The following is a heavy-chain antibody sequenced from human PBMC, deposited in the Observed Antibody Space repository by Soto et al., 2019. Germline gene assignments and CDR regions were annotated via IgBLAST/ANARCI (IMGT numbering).Heavy chain of an antibody. CDR2: IYSTGTT. Sequence: EVQLVESGGGLIQPGGFLKLSCAASGFTVGNNYMSWVRQAPGKGLEWVSLIYSTGTTKYADSVKGRFTVSRDNAKNTLYLQMNSLRGEDTAVYYCAKDGRGSGSHYDSFGYWGQGTLVTVSS. CDR1: GFTVGNNY. D-gene: IGHD3-10*01. J-gene: IGHJ4*02. CDR3: AKDGRGSGSHYDSFGY. V-gene: IGHV3-53*01.